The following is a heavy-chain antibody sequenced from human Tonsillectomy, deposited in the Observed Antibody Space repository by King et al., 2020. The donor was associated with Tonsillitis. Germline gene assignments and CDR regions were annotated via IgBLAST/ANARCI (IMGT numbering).Heavy chain of an antibody. CDR3: AKDGGRYSSIESPYYYYGMDV. CDR1: GFIFSRYG. V-gene: IGHV3-30*18. D-gene: IGHD6-13*01. CDR2: ISYDGSNK. J-gene: IGHJ6*02. Sequence: VQLVESGGGVVQPGRSLRLSCAASGFIFSRYGMHWVRQAPGKGLEWVAVISYDGSNKYYGDSVKGRFTISRDTSKNMLYLQMNSLRAEDTAVYYCAKDGGRYSSIESPYYYYGMDVWGQGASVAVSS.